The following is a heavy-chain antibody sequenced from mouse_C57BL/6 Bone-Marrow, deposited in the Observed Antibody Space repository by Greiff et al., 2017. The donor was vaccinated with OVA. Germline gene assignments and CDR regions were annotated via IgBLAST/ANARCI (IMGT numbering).Heavy chain of an antibody. D-gene: IGHD2-5*01. V-gene: IGHV7-3*01. J-gene: IGHJ3*01. CDR2: IRNKANGSTT. CDR3: ARFPLYYSNYAWFAY. CDR1: GFTFTAYY. Sequence: VKVVESGGGLVQPGGSLSLSCAASGFTFTAYYMSWVRQPPGKALEWLGFIRNKANGSTTAYSASVKGRFTTSRDNSQRILYLQMNALRAEDSATYYCARFPLYYSNYAWFAYWGQGTLVTVSA.